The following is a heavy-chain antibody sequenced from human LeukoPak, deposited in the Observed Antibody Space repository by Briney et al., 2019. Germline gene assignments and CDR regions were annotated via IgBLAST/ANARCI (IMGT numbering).Heavy chain of an antibody. CDR2: INPNSGGT. D-gene: IGHD5-18*01. CDR1: GYTFTGYY. CDR3: AGTAVGKPTRFDY. J-gene: IGHJ4*02. V-gene: IGHV1-2*02. Sequence: ASVKVSCKASGYTFTGYYMHWVRQAPGQGLEWMGWINPNSGGTNYAQKFQGRVTMTRDTSISTAYMELSRLRSDDTAVYYCAGTAVGKPTRFDYWGQGTLVTVSS.